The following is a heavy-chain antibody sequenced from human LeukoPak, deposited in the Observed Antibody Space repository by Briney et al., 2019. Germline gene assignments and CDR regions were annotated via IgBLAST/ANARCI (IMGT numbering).Heavy chain of an antibody. Sequence: PSETLSLTCPVSSGSISSYYWGWIRQPPGKGLEWIGYMYNSGSTNYNPSLKSRVTISVDTSKNQFSLKLSSVAAADTAVYYCARAAYGGDSNVYFDYWGQGTLVTVSS. CDR2: MYNSGST. J-gene: IGHJ4*02. CDR1: SGSISSYY. CDR3: ARAAYGGDSNVYFDY. V-gene: IGHV4-59*01. D-gene: IGHD4-23*01.